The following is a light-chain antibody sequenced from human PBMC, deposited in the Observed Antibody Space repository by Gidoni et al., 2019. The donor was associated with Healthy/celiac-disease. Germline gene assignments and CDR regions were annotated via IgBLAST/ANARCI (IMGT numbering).Light chain of an antibody. J-gene: IGKJ4*01. V-gene: IGKV3-20*01. CDR2: GAS. CDR1: QSVSSSY. Sequence: EIVLTQSPGTLSLSPGERATLSCRASQSVSSSYLAWYQQKPGQALRLLIYGASSRATGIPDRFSGSGSGTDFTLTISRLEPEDFAVYYCQQYGSSPLTFXGXTKVEIK. CDR3: QQYGSSPLT.